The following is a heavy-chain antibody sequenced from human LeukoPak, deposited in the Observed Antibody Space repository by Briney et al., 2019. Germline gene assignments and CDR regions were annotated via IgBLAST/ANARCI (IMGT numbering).Heavy chain of an antibody. CDR3: ARIRDFDTYEGEDC. CDR2: ICYSGST. CDR1: GGSISSYY. J-gene: IGHJ4*02. Sequence: PSETLSLTCAVYGGSISSYYWSWIRQPPGKGLEWIGYICYSGSTNYNPSLKSRVTISVDTSKNQFSLKLSSVTAADTAVYYCARIRDFDTYEGEDCWGQGTLVTVSS. D-gene: IGHD3-9*01. V-gene: IGHV4-59*01.